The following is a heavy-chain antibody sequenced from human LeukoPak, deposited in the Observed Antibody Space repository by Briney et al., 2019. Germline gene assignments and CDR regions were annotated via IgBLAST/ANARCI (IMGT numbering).Heavy chain of an antibody. CDR2: IYPGDSHT. J-gene: IGHJ3*02. CDR3: ARQAYANNLDAFDI. CDR1: GYSFTNYW. Sequence: GESLKISCKGSGYSFTNYWIAWVRQMPGKGLEWMGIIYPGDSHTTYSPSFQGQVTISVDKSITTAFLQWSSLKASDTAMYYCARQAYANNLDAFDIWGQGTMVTVSS. V-gene: IGHV5-51*01. D-gene: IGHD2-8*01.